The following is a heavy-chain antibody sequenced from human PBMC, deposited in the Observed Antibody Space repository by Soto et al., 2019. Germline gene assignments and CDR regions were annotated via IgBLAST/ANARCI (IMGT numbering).Heavy chain of an antibody. J-gene: IGHJ4*02. CDR2: INDDGITT. V-gene: IGHV3-74*01. Sequence: EVQLVESGGGLAQPGGSLRLSCAASGFTFSSYRMHWVRQAPGKGLVWVSRINDDGITTSDADSVKGRFTISRDNAKNNLYLQMNSLRAEDTAVYYCARDGTSCYDYWGQGTLVIVSS. D-gene: IGHD2-2*01. CDR3: ARDGTSCYDY. CDR1: GFTFSSYR.